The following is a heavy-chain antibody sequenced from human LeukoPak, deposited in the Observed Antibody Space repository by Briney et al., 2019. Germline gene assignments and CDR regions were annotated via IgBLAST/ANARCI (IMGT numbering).Heavy chain of an antibody. CDR3: ARVYYSSSYDYWYFDL. J-gene: IGHJ2*01. CDR2: IYYSGST. D-gene: IGHD6-13*01. CDR1: GGSISSYY. V-gene: IGHV4-59*01. Sequence: PSETLSLTCTVSGGSISSYYWNWIRQPPGKGLEWIGYIYYSGSTNYSPSLKSRVTISVDTSKNQFSLKLTSVTAADTAVYYCARVYYSSSYDYWYFDLWGRGTLVTVSS.